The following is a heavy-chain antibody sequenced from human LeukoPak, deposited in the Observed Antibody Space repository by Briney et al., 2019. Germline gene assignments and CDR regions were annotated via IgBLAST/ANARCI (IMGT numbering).Heavy chain of an antibody. CDR1: GYTFTGYY. V-gene: IGHV1-2*02. CDR3: ARDANGDYPFDY. D-gene: IGHD4-17*01. Sequence: ASVKVSCKASGYTFTGYYMHWVRQAPGQGLEWMGWINPNSGGTNYAQKFQGRVTMTRDTSISTAYMELSRLRSDDTAVYYYARDANGDYPFDYWGQGTLVTVSS. J-gene: IGHJ4*02. CDR2: INPNSGGT.